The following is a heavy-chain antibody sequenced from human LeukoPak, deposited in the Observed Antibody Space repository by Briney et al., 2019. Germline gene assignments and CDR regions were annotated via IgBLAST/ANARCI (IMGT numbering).Heavy chain of an antibody. CDR1: GGSISSHY. CDR3: ARDSRDGLDY. J-gene: IGHJ4*02. CDR2: IYYRGST. V-gene: IGHV4-59*11. Sequence: SETLSLTCTVSGGSISSHYWSWIRQPPGKGLEWIGYIYYRGSTNYNPSLKSRVNISVDTSKNQFSLKLSSVTAADTAVYYCARDSRDGLDYWGQGTLVTVSS. D-gene: IGHD5-24*01.